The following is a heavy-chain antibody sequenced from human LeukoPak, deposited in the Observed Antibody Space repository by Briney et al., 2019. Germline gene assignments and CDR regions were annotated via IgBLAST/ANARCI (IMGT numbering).Heavy chain of an antibody. CDR3: ARDGIGWDGGDWFDP. J-gene: IGHJ5*02. D-gene: IGHD3-22*01. CDR1: GFMFNSYA. CDR2: IPYDGSNK. V-gene: IGHV3-30-3*01. Sequence: PGRSLRLSCAASGFMFNSYAMHWVRQAPGKGLEWVALIPYDGSNKYYADSVKGRFTISRDNSKNTLYLQMNSLRAEDTAVYYCARDGIGWDGGDWFDPWGQGTLVTVSS.